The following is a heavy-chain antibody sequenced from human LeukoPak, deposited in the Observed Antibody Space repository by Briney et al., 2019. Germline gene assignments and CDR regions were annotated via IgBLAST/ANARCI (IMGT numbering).Heavy chain of an antibody. V-gene: IGHV3-23*01. CDR2: ISGSGGST. CDR1: GFTFSSYA. CDR3: AKERIMITFGGAHDYFDY. D-gene: IGHD3-16*01. J-gene: IGHJ4*02. Sequence: EGSLRLSCAASGFTFSSYAMSWVRQAPGKGLEWVSAISGSGGSTYYADSVKGRFTISRDNSKNTLYLQMNSLRAEDTAVYYCAKERIMITFGGAHDYFDYWGQGTLVTVSS.